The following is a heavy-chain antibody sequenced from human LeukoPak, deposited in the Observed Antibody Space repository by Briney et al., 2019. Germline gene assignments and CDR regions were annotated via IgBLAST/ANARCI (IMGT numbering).Heavy chain of an antibody. V-gene: IGHV3-7*01. CDR2: IKQDGSNK. Sequence: GGSLRLSCAVSGFIFSNYWMSWFRQAPGKGLEWVANIKQDGSNKYYADSVKGRFTISRDNSKNTLYLQMNSLRAEDTAVYYCARRVDSSGWKGLYWYFDLWGRGTLVTVSS. CDR3: ARRVDSSGWKGLYWYFDL. CDR1: GFIFSNYW. D-gene: IGHD6-19*01. J-gene: IGHJ2*01.